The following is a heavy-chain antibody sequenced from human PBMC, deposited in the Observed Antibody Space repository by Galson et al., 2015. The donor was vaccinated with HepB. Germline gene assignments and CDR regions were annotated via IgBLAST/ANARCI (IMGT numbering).Heavy chain of an antibody. D-gene: IGHD3-10*01. CDR1: GYSFTSYR. V-gene: IGHV5-10-1*01. J-gene: IGHJ6*02. CDR2: IDPSDSYT. Sequence: QYGAEVKKPGESLRISCKGSGYSFTSYRISWVRQLPEKGLEWMGRIDPSDSYTKYSPSFQGHVTISADKSISTAYVQWSSLKASDTAMYYCARHGGGYYGMDVWGQGTTVTVSS. CDR3: ARHGGGYYGMDV.